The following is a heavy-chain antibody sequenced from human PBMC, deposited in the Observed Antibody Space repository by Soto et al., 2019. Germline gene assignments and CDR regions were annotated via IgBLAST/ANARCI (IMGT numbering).Heavy chain of an antibody. D-gene: IGHD6-19*01. CDR1: GFTFSSYG. CDR2: IWYDGSNK. J-gene: IGHJ3*02. V-gene: IGHV3-33*01. Sequence: QVQLVESGGGVVQPGRSLRLSCAASGFTFSSYGMHWVRQAPGKGLEWVAVIWYDGSNKYYADSVKGRFTISRDNSQNTLYLQMNSLRAEDTAVYYCARARSYTPLYSSGYDAFDIWGQGTMVTVSS. CDR3: ARARSYTPLYSSGYDAFDI.